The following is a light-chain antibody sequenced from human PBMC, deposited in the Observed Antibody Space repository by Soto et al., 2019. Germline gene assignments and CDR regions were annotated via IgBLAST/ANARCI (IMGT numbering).Light chain of an antibody. V-gene: IGKV3-20*01. CDR2: GAS. CDR3: QQYGSSPQVT. CDR1: QSVSSSY. J-gene: IGKJ4*01. Sequence: EIVLTQSPGTLSLSPGERATLSCRARQSVSSSYLAWYQQKPGQAPRLLIYGASSRATGIPDRFSGSGSGTDFTLTISRLEPEDFAVYYCQQYGSSPQVTFGGGTKVDIK.